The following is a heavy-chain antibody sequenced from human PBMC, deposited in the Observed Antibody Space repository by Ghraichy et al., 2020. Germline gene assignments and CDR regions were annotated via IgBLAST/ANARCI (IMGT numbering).Heavy chain of an antibody. J-gene: IGHJ3*02. CDR3: ARGYCRGSRCHIGAIDDSFDI. CDR2: IYDSWST. Sequence: SETLSLTCNVSGGSISSSKNYWGWIRQPPGKGLEWIGSIYDSWSTYKPSLESRVTIFVDTSKNQFSLRLIPVTAADTAVYYCARGYCRGSRCHIGAIDDSFDIWGQGTMVTVSS. D-gene: IGHD2-2*01. CDR1: GGSISSSKNY. V-gene: IGHV4-39*01.